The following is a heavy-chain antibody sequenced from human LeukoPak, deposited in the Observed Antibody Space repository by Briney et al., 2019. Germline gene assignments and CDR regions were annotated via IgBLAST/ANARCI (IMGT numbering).Heavy chain of an antibody. CDR2: ISYDGSNK. J-gene: IGHJ3*02. CDR1: GFTFSSYA. CDR3: ARGTGGSSGWPLADAFDI. Sequence: GGSLRLSCAASGFTFSSYAMHWVCQAPGKGLEWVAVISYDGSNKYYADSVKGRFTISRDNSKNTLYLQMNSLRAEDTAVYYCARGTGGSSGWPLADAFDIWGQGTMVTVSS. D-gene: IGHD6-19*01. V-gene: IGHV3-30-3*01.